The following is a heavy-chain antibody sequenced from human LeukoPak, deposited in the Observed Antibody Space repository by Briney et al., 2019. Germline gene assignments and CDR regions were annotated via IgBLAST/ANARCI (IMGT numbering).Heavy chain of an antibody. J-gene: IGHJ4*01. D-gene: IGHD3-22*01. Sequence: SETLSLTCTVSGGSITGYYWNWIRQPAGQGLEWLGRVYSSGVGNYNPSLTSRVTMSVDTSKNQFSLKLTSLTAADTAVYYCVREEFLHEIDSSGYFVYWGQEPWSPSPQ. CDR3: VREEFLHEIDSSGYFVY. V-gene: IGHV4-4*07. CDR1: GGSITGYY. CDR2: VYSSGVG.